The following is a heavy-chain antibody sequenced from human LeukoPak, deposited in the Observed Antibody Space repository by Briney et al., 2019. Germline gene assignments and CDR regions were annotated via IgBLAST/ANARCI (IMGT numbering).Heavy chain of an antibody. CDR3: ARYCSGGSCYSSPPFDY. J-gene: IGHJ4*02. V-gene: IGHV4-39*01. D-gene: IGHD2-15*01. CDR1: GGSMSSSSYY. Sequence: SETLSLTCTVSGGSMSSSSYYWGWTRQPPGKGLEWIGSIYYSGSTYYNPSLKSRVTISVDTSKNQFSLKLSSVTAAVTAVYYCARYCSGGSCYSSPPFDYWGQGTLVTVSS. CDR2: IYYSGST.